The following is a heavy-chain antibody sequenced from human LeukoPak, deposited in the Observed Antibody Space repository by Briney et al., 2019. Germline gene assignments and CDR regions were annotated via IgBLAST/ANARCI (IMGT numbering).Heavy chain of an antibody. D-gene: IGHD5-12*01. Sequence: ASVKVSCKASGYTFTSYGISWVRQAPGQGLEWMGWISAYNGNTNYAQKLQGRVTMTTDTSTSTAYMELRSLRSDDTVVYYCARALKEDIVATTEDYWGQGTLVTVSS. CDR2: ISAYNGNT. CDR1: GYTFTSYG. J-gene: IGHJ4*02. V-gene: IGHV1-18*01. CDR3: ARALKEDIVATTEDY.